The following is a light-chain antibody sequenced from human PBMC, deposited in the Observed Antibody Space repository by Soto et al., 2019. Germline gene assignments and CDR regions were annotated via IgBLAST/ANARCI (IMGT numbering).Light chain of an antibody. CDR1: QSVSSY. CDR2: DAS. Sequence: EIVLTQSPATLSLSPGERATLSCRASQSVSSYLAWYQQKPGQAPRLLIYDASNRATGIPARFSGSGSGTDFTPTISSLEPEDFAVYSCQQRSNWPPEYTFGQGTKLEIK. CDR3: QQRSNWPPEYT. J-gene: IGKJ2*01. V-gene: IGKV3-11*01.